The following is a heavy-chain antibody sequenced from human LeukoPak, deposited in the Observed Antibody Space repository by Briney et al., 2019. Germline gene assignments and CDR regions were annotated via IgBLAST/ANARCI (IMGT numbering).Heavy chain of an antibody. V-gene: IGHV3-23*01. CDR3: AKQGGDILTGYYGNY. J-gene: IGHJ4*02. D-gene: IGHD3-9*01. CDR1: GFTFSSYA. CDR2: ISGSGGST. Sequence: GSLRLSCAASGFTFSSYAMSWVRQAPGKGLEWVSAISGSGGSTYYADSVKGRFTISRDNSKNTLYLQMNSLRAEDTAVYYCAKQGGDILTGYYGNYWGQGTVVTVSS.